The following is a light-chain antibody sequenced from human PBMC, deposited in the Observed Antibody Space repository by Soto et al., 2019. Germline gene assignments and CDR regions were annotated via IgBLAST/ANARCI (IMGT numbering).Light chain of an antibody. CDR1: RTIGTN. CDR2: KPS. Sequence: IVMTQSPATVSVSPGESTSLSCIASRTIGTNLGWYQQKPGQAPRLLISKPSNSATGVPARFSGSGSGTEFTLTITSLQSEDIAVYYCRQYADWPLTFGGGTKVDIK. V-gene: IGKV3-15*01. J-gene: IGKJ4*01. CDR3: RQYADWPLT.